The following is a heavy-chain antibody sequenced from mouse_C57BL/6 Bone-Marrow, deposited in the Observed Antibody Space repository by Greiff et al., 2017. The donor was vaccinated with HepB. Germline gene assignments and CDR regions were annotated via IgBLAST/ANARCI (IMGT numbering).Heavy chain of an antibody. V-gene: IGHV1-82*01. J-gene: IGHJ2*01. Sequence: QVQLKQSGPELVKPGASVKISCKASGYAFSSSWMNWVKQRPGKGLEWIGRIYPGDGDTNYNGKFKGKATLTADKSSSTAYMQLSSLTSEDSAVYFCARWGGRLYYFDYWGQGTTLTVSS. CDR1: GYAFSSSW. CDR3: ARWGGRLYYFDY. CDR2: IYPGDGDT.